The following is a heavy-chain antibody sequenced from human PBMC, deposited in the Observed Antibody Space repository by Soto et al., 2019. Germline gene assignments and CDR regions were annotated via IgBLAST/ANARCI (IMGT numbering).Heavy chain of an antibody. CDR1: GFTFRSYS. CDR2: ISSSNRTI. V-gene: IGHV3-48*01. J-gene: IGHJ4*01. CDR3: VRGMNPLF. Sequence: LRLSCAASGFTFRSYSMNWVRQAPGKGLEWVSYISSSNRTINYADSVKGRFIISRDNAKNALYLQMNSLRADDTAVYFCVRGMNPLFGGQGTLVTVSS.